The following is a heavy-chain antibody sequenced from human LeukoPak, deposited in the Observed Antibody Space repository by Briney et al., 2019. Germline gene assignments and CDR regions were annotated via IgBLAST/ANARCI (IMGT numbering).Heavy chain of an antibody. V-gene: IGHV3-23*01. Sequence: GGSLRLSCAASGFTLSSYAMSWVRQAPGKGLEWVSAISGSGGSTYYADSVKGRFTISRDNSKNTLYLQMNSLRAEDTAVYYCAKDGTIFGVVITYFDYWGQGTLVTVSS. D-gene: IGHD3-3*01. CDR2: ISGSGGST. CDR3: AKDGTIFGVVITYFDY. CDR1: GFTLSSYA. J-gene: IGHJ4*02.